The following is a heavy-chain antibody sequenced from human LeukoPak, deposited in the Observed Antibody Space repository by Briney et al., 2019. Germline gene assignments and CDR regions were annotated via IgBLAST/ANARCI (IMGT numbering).Heavy chain of an antibody. CDR3: ARDFSRGDYFDY. D-gene: IGHD5-12*01. CDR2: IIPIFGTA. Sequence: PGASVKVSCKASGGTFSSYAISWVRQAPGQGLEWMGGIIPIFGTANYAQKFQGRVTITADESTSTAYMELSSLRSEDTAVYYCARDFSRGDYFDYWGQGTLVTVSS. V-gene: IGHV1-69*13. J-gene: IGHJ4*02. CDR1: GGTFSSYA.